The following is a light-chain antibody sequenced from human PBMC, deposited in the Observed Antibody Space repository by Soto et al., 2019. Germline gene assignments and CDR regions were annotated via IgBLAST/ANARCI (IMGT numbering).Light chain of an antibody. J-gene: IGKJ5*01. Sequence: DIVLTQSPGTLSLSPGERATLSCRASQSVSSKYLAWYQQKPGQAPRFLIYAASSRATGIPARFSGSGSGTDFTLTISRLEPEDFAVYYCQHYGSSPPITFGQGTRLEIK. V-gene: IGKV3-20*01. CDR2: AAS. CDR3: QHYGSSPPIT. CDR1: QSVSSKY.